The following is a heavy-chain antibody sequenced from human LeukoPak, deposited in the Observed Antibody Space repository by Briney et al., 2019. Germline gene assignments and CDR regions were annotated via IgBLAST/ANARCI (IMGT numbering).Heavy chain of an antibody. V-gene: IGHV3-23*01. CDR3: AKEALNERITMIVVVPIRGYFDY. J-gene: IGHJ4*02. CDR1: GFTFSSYG. Sequence: QTGGSLRLSCAASGFTFSSYGMSWVRQAPGKGLEWVSAISGSGGSTYYADSVKGRFTISRDNSKNTLYLQMNSLRAEDTAVYYCAKEALNERITMIVVVPIRGYFDYWGQGTLVTVSS. D-gene: IGHD3-22*01. CDR2: ISGSGGST.